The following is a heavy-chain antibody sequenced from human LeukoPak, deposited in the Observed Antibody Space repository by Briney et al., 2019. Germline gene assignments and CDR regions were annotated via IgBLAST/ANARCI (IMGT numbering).Heavy chain of an antibody. Sequence: GGSLRLSCAAAGFTFSTYGVSWVRQAPGKGLEWVSGISGGGDRTSYAQSVKGRFTISRDNFKNMLYLQMNSLRAEDTAVYYCAKDWHISSWYGRFDPWGQGTLVTVSS. D-gene: IGHD6-13*01. CDR3: AKDWHISSWYGRFDP. CDR1: GFTFSTYG. V-gene: IGHV3-23*01. CDR2: ISGGGDRT. J-gene: IGHJ5*02.